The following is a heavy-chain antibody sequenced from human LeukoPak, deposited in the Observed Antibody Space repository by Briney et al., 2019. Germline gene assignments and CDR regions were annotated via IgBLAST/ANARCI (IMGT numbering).Heavy chain of an antibody. CDR3: ATSESQTRFDF. CDR2: IFPGDSDT. CDR1: EYSFTSYW. V-gene: IGHV5-51*01. J-gene: IGHJ4*02. D-gene: IGHD1/OR15-1a*01. Sequence: GESLKISCKGSEYSFTSYWIGWVRQMPGKGLEWMGIIFPGDSDTTYSPSFEGQVTISADKSINTAYLQWSSLKASDTAMYYCATSESQTRFDFWGQGTLVTISS.